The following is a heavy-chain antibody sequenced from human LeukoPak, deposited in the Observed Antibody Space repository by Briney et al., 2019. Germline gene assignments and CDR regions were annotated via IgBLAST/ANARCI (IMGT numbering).Heavy chain of an antibody. J-gene: IGHJ3*02. CDR1: GYTFTGYY. Sequence: ASVKVSCKDSGYTFTGYYIHWVRQAPGLGLEWMGRINPNSGGTNFAQKFQGRVTMTRDTSINTAYMELSRLRSDDTAVFYCATFMILDEGDFDIWGQGTMVTVSS. V-gene: IGHV1-2*06. CDR3: ATFMILDEGDFDI. CDR2: INPNSGGT. D-gene: IGHD3-16*01.